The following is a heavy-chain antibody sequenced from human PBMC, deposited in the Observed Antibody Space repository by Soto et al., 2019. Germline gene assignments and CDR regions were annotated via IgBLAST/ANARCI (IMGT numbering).Heavy chain of an antibody. CDR1: GFTFDDNA. D-gene: IGHD3-10*01. Sequence: LRLSCAVSGFTFDDNAMHWVRQAPEKGLEWVSAISGSGGSTYYADSVKGRFTISRDNSKNTLYLQMNSLRAEDTAVYYCASLGGRQDEISWFDPWGQGTLVTVSS. CDR3: ASLGGRQDEISWFDP. J-gene: IGHJ5*02. V-gene: IGHV3-23*01. CDR2: ISGSGGST.